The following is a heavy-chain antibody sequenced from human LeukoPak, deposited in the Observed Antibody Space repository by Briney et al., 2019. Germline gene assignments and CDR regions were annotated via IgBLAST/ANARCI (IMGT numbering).Heavy chain of an antibody. CDR3: ARALSYYDSSGYLPYYGMDV. Sequence: PGGSLRLSCAASGFTFSSYDMHWDRQATGKGLEWVSAIGTAGDTYYPGSVKGRFTISRENAKNSLYLQMNSLRAGDTAVYYCARALSYYDSSGYLPYYGMDVWGQGTTVTVSS. D-gene: IGHD3-22*01. CDR2: IGTAGDT. V-gene: IGHV3-13*01. CDR1: GFTFSSYD. J-gene: IGHJ6*02.